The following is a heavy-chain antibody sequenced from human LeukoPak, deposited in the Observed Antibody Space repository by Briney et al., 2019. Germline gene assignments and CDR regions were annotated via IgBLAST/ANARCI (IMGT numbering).Heavy chain of an antibody. V-gene: IGHV4-39*01. CDR2: IYYSGST. D-gene: IGHD2-15*01. CDR1: GGSISSSSYY. CDR3: ARAGGRYCSGGSCYGL. Sequence: SETLSLTCTVSGGSISSSSYYWGWIRQPPGKGLGLSWSIYYSGSTYYNPSLKSRVTISVDTSKNQFSLKLSSVTAADTAVYYCARAGGRYCSGGSCYGLWGQGTLVTVSS. J-gene: IGHJ4*02.